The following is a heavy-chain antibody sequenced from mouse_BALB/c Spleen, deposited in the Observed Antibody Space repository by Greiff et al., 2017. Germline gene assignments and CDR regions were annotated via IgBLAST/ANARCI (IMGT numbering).Heavy chain of an antibody. Sequence: EVKLVESGGGLVKPGGSLKLSCAASGFTFSDYYMYWVRQTPEKRLEWVATISDGGSYTYYPDSVKGRFTISRDNAKNNLYLQMSSLKSEDTAMYYCARRGDDGKGGFAYWGQGTLVTVSA. D-gene: IGHD2-1*01. CDR2: ISDGGSYT. CDR1: GFTFSDYY. CDR3: ARRGDDGKGGFAY. J-gene: IGHJ3*01. V-gene: IGHV5-4*02.